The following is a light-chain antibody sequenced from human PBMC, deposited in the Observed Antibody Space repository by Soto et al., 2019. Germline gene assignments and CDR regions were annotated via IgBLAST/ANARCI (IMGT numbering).Light chain of an antibody. V-gene: IGKV1-27*01. CDR1: QGISNY. J-gene: IGKJ3*01. CDR3: QKYNSGPPVT. Sequence: DIQMTQSPSSLSASVGDRVTITCRASQGISNYLAWYQQKPGQVPKLLIYAASTLQSGVPSRFSGSGSGTAFTLTISSPQPEDVGSYYCQKYNSGPPVTFGPGTKVDIK. CDR2: AAS.